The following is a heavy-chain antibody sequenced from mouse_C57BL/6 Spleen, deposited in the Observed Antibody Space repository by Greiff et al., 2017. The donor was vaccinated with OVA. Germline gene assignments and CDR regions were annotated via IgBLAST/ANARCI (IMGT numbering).Heavy chain of an antibody. CDR2: INPNNGGT. Sequence: EVQLQQSGPELVKPGASVKISCKASGYTFTDYYMNWVKQSHGKSLEWIGDINPNNGGTSYNQKFKGKATLTVDKSSSTAYMELRSLTSEDSAVYYCAAGYGYYAMDYWGQGTSVTVSS. CDR1: GYTFTDYY. D-gene: IGHD3-1*01. CDR3: AAGYGYYAMDY. J-gene: IGHJ4*01. V-gene: IGHV1-26*01.